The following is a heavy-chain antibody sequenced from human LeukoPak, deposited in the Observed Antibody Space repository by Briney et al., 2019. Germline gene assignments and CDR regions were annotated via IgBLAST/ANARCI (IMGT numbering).Heavy chain of an antibody. CDR2: ISSSGSTI. CDR1: GFTFSDYY. CDR3: AKGSSLNWFDP. Sequence: GGSLRLSCAASGFTFSDYYMSWIRQAPRKGLEWVSYISSSGSTIYYADSVKGRFTISRDNAKNSLYLQMNSLRAEDTAVYYCAKGSSLNWFDPWGQGTLVTVSS. V-gene: IGHV3-11*01. D-gene: IGHD3-10*01. J-gene: IGHJ5*02.